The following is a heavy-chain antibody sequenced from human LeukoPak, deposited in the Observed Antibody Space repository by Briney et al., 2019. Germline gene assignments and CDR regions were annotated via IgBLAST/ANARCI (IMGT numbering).Heavy chain of an antibody. Sequence: GGSLRLSCAASGLTFSSYAMSWVRQAPGKGLEWVSAISGSGGSTYYADSVKGRFTISRDNAKNSLYLQMNSLRAEDTAVYYCARDRPGSMDVWGQGTTAMVSS. CDR3: ARDRPGSMDV. D-gene: IGHD3-10*01. CDR2: ISGSGGST. V-gene: IGHV3-23*01. CDR1: GLTFSSYA. J-gene: IGHJ6*02.